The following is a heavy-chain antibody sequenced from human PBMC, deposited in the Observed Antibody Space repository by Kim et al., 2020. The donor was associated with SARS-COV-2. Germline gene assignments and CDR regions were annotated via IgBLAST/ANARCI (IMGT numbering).Heavy chain of an antibody. V-gene: IGHV3-74*01. J-gene: IGHJ4*02. CDR2: INSDSGTT. CDR3: ASGRYTGTYYYFDY. D-gene: IGHD1-26*01. Sequence: GGSLRLSCAASGFTFSSYWMHWVRQAPGKGLEWVSRINSDSGTTSYADSVKGRFTISRDNAKSTLYLQMNSLRAEDTAVYYCASGRYTGTYYYFDYWGQGTVVTVFS. CDR1: GFTFSSYW.